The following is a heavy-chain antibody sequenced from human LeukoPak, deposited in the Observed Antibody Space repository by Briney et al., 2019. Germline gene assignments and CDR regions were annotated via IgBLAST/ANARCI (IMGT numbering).Heavy chain of an antibody. Sequence: GGSLRLSCAASGFTSSSYAMSWVRQAPGKGLEWVSAISGSGGSTYYADSVKGRFTISRDNSKNTLYLQMNSLGAEDTAVYYCAKSGVTMVRGVIIGGPANDAFDIWGQGTMVTVSS. CDR3: AKSGVTMVRGVIIGGPANDAFDI. V-gene: IGHV3-23*01. CDR2: ISGSGGST. J-gene: IGHJ3*02. D-gene: IGHD3-10*01. CDR1: GFTSSSYA.